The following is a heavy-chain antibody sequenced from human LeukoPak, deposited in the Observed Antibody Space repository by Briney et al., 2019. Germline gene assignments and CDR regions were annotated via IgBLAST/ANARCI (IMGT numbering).Heavy chain of an antibody. V-gene: IGHV3-23*01. J-gene: IGHJ4*02. Sequence: GGSLRLSCAASGFTFSSYAMSWVRQAPGKGLEWVSAISGSGGSTYYADSVKGRCTISRDNSKNTLYLQMNSLRAEDTAVYYWGKVYCSGCFDYWGQGTLVTVSS. CDR2: ISGSGGST. D-gene: IGHD6-19*01. CDR3: GKVYCSGCFDY. CDR1: GFTFSSYA.